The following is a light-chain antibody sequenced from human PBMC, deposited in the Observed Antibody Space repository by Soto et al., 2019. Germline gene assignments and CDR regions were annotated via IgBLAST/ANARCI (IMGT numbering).Light chain of an antibody. V-gene: IGKV3-20*01. J-gene: IGKJ1*01. Sequence: EIVLTQSPGTLSLSPGERATLSCRASQSVSSSYLAWYQQKPGQAPRLLIYGASSRATGIPDRFSGSGSGPDFTLTISRLETNDFAVYYCQQSRRSSWTFGQGTKVEIK. CDR1: QSVSSSY. CDR2: GAS. CDR3: QQSRRSSWT.